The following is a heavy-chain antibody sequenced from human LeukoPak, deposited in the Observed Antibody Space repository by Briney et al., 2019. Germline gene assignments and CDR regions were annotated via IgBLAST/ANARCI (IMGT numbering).Heavy chain of an antibody. CDR1: GFIFNNYA. Sequence: GGSLRLSCAGSGFIFNNYAMHWVRHPPGKGLEWVSGISWNSGTIDYADSVRGRFTISRDNAKNSLYLQMNSLRAEDTAVYYCARDVVSRAYDYWGQGTLVTVSS. J-gene: IGHJ4*02. V-gene: IGHV3-9*01. CDR3: ARDVVSRAYDY. CDR2: ISWNSGTI. D-gene: IGHD2-21*01.